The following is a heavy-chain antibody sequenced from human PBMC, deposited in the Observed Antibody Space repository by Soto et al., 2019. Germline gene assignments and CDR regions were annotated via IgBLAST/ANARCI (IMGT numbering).Heavy chain of an antibody. CDR1: GFTFSSYW. CDR2: IKQDGSEK. V-gene: IGHV3-7*01. J-gene: IGHJ5*02. Sequence: PGGSLSLSCAASGFTFSSYWMSWVRQAPGKGLERVANIKQDGSEKYYVDSVKGRFTISRDNAKNSLYLQMNSLRAEDTAVYYCAREELYLHRVFSTVAGSPWFDPWGQGTLVTVSS. CDR3: AREELYLHRVFSTVAGSPWFDP. D-gene: IGHD6-19*01.